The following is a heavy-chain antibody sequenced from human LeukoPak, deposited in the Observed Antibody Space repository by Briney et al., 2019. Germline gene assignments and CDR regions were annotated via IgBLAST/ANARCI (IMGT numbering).Heavy chain of an antibody. CDR2: INHSGST. CDR1: GGSFSGYY. J-gene: IGHJ1*01. D-gene: IGHD2-15*01. Sequence: PSETLSLTCAVYGGSFSGYYWSWIRQPPGKGLEWIGEINHSGSTNYNPSLKSRVTISVDTSKNQFSLKLSSVTAADTAVYYCARLARVGSCSGGSCRYFQHWGQGTLVTVSS. CDR3: ARLARVGSCSGGSCRYFQH. V-gene: IGHV4-34*01.